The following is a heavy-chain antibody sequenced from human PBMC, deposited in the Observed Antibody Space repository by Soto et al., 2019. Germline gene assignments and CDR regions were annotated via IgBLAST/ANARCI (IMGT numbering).Heavy chain of an antibody. CDR1: GGTFSSYA. J-gene: IGHJ4*02. Sequence: QVQLVQSGAEVKKPGSSVKVSCKASGGTFSSYAISWVRQAPGQGLEWMGGIIPIFGTANYAQKFQGRVTITADESTSTAYMALSSLRSEDTAVYYCASTSYSSSWPTYYFDYWGQGTLVTVSS. CDR3: ASTSYSSSWPTYYFDY. V-gene: IGHV1-69*12. CDR2: IIPIFGTA. D-gene: IGHD6-13*01.